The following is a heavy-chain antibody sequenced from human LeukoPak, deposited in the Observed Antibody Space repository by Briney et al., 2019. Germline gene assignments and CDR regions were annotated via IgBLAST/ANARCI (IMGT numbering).Heavy chain of an antibody. CDR3: ARAEPVLDSSGYYVDYFDY. V-gene: IGHV3-30*02. CDR2: IRRDGSNQ. CDR1: GFTFSSHG. D-gene: IGHD3-22*01. J-gene: IGHJ4*02. Sequence: PGGSLRLSCAASGFTFSSHGMHWVRQAPGKGLEWVSFIRRDGSNQYYAESVKGRFTISRDNSKNTLDLQMGSLRAEDTAVYYCARAEPVLDSSGYYVDYFDYWGQGTLVTVSS.